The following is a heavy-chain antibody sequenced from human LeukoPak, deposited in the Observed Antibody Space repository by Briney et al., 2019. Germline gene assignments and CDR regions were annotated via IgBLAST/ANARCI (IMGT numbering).Heavy chain of an antibody. CDR2: INHSGST. V-gene: IGHV4-34*01. CDR3: ARDRGGSSWVGDPLPRDFDY. J-gene: IGHJ4*02. D-gene: IGHD6-13*01. CDR1: GGSFSGYY. Sequence: SETLSLTCAVYGGSFSGYYWSWIRQPPGKGLEWIGEINHSGSTNYNPSLKSRVTISVDKSKNQFSLKLSSVTAADTAVYYCARDRGGSSWVGDPLPRDFDYWGQGTLVTVSS.